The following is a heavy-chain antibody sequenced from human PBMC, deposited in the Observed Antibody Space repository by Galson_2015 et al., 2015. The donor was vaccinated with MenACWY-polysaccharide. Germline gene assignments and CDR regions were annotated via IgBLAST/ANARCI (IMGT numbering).Heavy chain of an antibody. V-gene: IGHV3-30*02. CDR2: IRYDGSNK. CDR3: AKTKWELLPPDY. Sequence: SLRLSCAASGFTFSSYGMHWVRQAPGKGLEWVAFIRYDGSNKYYADSVKGRFTISRDNSKNTLYLQMNSLRAEDTAVYYCAKTKWELLPPDYWGQGTLVTVSS. J-gene: IGHJ4*02. D-gene: IGHD1-26*01. CDR1: GFTFSSYG.